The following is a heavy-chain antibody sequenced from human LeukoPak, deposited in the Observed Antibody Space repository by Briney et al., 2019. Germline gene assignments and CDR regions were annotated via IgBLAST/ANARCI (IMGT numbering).Heavy chain of an antibody. CDR1: GGSFSGYY. Sequence: SETLSLTCAVYGGSFSGYYWSWIRQPPGKGLEWIGEINHSGSTNYNPSLKSRVTISVDTSKNQFSLKLSSVTAADTAVYYCARSPNFRGFDYWGQGTLVTVSS. CDR3: ARSPNFRGFDY. V-gene: IGHV4-34*01. D-gene: IGHD3-10*01. CDR2: INHSGST. J-gene: IGHJ4*02.